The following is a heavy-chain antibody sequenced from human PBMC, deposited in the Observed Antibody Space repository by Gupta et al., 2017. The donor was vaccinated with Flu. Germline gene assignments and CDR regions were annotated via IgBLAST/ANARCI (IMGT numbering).Heavy chain of an antibody. CDR3: ARDRRYYYDSSGYYYIPFDY. J-gene: IGHJ4*02. V-gene: IGHV3-48*03. Sequence: SGFTFSSYEMNWVRQAPGKGLEWVSYISSSGSTIYYADSVKGRFTISRDNAKNSLYLQMNSLRAEDTAVYYCARDRRYYYDSSGYYYIPFDYWGQGTLVTVSS. D-gene: IGHD3-22*01. CDR1: GFTFSSYE. CDR2: ISSSGSTI.